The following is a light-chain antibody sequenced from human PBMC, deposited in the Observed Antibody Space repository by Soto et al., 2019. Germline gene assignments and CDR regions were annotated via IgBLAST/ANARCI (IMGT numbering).Light chain of an antibody. Sequence: EIVMTQSPATLSVSRGERATLSCRASQSVSTNLAWYQQKPGQAPRLLIYGVSTRATGIPDRFSGSGSGTDFTLSISRLEPEDFAVYYCQQYGVSPTFGGGTKVDIK. CDR2: GVS. CDR3: QQYGVSPT. CDR1: QSVSTN. J-gene: IGKJ4*01. V-gene: IGKV3-20*01.